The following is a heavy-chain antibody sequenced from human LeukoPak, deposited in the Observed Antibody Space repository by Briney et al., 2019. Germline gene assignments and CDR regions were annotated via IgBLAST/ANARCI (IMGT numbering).Heavy chain of an antibody. J-gene: IGHJ5*02. CDR2: INWNGGST. D-gene: IGHD5-12*01. CDR3: ARVLGGYDYGAPLGWFDP. Sequence: PGGSLRLSCAASGFTFDDYGMSWVRQAPGKGLEWVSGINWNGGSTGYADSVKGRFTISRDNAKNSLYLQMNSLRAEDTALYYCARVLGGYDYGAPLGWFDPWGQGTLVTVSS. V-gene: IGHV3-20*04. CDR1: GFTFDDYG.